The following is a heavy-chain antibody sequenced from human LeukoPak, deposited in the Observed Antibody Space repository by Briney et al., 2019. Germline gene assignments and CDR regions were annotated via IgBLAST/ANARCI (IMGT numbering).Heavy chain of an antibody. J-gene: IGHJ4*02. V-gene: IGHV3-9*01. Sequence: PGGSLRLSCAASGFTFDDYAMHWVRQAPGKGLEWVSGISWNSGSIGYADSVKGRFTISRDNAKNSLYLQMNSLRAEDTALYYCSKGRGVLKWGYFDFWGGYFEGGGLDYWGQGTLVTVSS. CDR1: GFTFDDYA. D-gene: IGHD3-3*01. CDR3: SKGRGVLKWGYFDFWGGYFEGGGLDY. CDR2: ISWNSGSI.